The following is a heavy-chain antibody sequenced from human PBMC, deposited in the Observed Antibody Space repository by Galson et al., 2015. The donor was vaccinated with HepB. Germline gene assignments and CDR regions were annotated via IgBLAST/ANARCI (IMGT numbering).Heavy chain of an antibody. CDR3: ARVGTVTTLSGFDP. CDR2: IIPIFGTA. Sequence: SVKVSCKASGGTFSSYAISWVRRAHGQGLEWVGGIIPIFGTANYAQKFQGRVTITADESTSTAYMELSSLRSEDTAVYYCARVGTVTTLSGFDPWGQGTLVTASS. V-gene: IGHV1-69*13. J-gene: IGHJ5*02. D-gene: IGHD4-17*01. CDR1: GGTFSSYA.